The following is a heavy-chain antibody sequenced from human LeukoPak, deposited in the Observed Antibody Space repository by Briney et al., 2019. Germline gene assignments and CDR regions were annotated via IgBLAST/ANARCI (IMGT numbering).Heavy chain of an antibody. J-gene: IGHJ6*02. D-gene: IGHD5-18*01. CDR1: GGSISIGGYY. Sequence: SETLSLTCTVSGGSISIGGYYWSWIRQPPGKGLEWIGEINHSGSTNYNPSLKSRVTISVDTSKNQFSLKLSSVTAADTAVYYCARGAYSYGILYYYGMDVWGQGTTVTVSS. V-gene: IGHV4-34*01. CDR3: ARGAYSYGILYYYGMDV. CDR2: INHSGST.